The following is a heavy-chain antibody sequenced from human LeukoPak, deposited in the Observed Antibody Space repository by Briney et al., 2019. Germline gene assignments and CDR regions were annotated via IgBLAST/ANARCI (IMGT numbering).Heavy chain of an antibody. V-gene: IGHV3-23*01. D-gene: IGHD3-10*01. Sequence: GGSLRLSCAASGFTFSSYAMSWVRQAPGKGLEWVSAISGSGGSTYYADSVKGRFTISRDNSKNTLYLQMNSLRAEDKAVYYCAKRPYYYGSGSYSQAYNWFDPWGQGTLVTVSS. CDR3: AKRPYYYGSGSYSQAYNWFDP. CDR1: GFTFSSYA. CDR2: ISGSGGST. J-gene: IGHJ5*02.